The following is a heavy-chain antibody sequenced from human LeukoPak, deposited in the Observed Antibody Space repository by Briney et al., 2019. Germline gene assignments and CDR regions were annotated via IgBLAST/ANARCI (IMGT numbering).Heavy chain of an antibody. CDR1: GFTFSSYA. CDR3: AKDASYYGSGSYD. V-gene: IGHV3-23*01. CDR2: ISGSGGST. D-gene: IGHD3-10*01. J-gene: IGHJ4*02. Sequence: GSLRLSCAASGFTFSSYAMSWVRQAPGKGLEWVSAISGSGGSTYYADSVKGRFTVSRDNSKNTLYQQMNSLRAEDTAVYYCAKDASYYGSGSYDWGQGTLVTVSS.